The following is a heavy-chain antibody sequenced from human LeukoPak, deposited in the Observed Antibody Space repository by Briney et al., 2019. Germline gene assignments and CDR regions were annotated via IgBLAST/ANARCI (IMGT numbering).Heavy chain of an antibody. V-gene: IGHV3-7*03. D-gene: IGHD3-10*01. J-gene: IGHJ4*02. CDR1: GFTFSIYW. CDR3: AKDFIGYFDY. Sequence: GGSLRLSCAASGFTFSIYWMTWVRQAPGKGLEWVANIKQDGSEKYYVDSVKDRFTISRDNAKNSLFLQMNSLRAEDTAVYYCAKDFIGYFDYWGQGTLVTVPS. CDR2: IKQDGSEK.